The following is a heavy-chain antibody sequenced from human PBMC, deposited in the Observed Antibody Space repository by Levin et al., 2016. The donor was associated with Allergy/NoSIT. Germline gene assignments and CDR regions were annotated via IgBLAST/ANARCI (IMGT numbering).Heavy chain of an antibody. J-gene: IGHJ6*02. D-gene: IGHD4-23*01. Sequence: VRQAPGKGLEWVAIISYDGSDKNYPDSVKGRLTVSRDISNNTLYLLINSLRPEDTGVYYCAKDRRSGNSEAYGLGVWGHGTTVTVSS. CDR3: AKDRRSGNSEAYGLGV. V-gene: IGHV3-30*18. CDR2: ISYDGSDK.